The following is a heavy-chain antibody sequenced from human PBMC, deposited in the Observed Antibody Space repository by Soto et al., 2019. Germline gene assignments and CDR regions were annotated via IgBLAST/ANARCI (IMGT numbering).Heavy chain of an antibody. CDR1: GYTFISYG. J-gene: IGHJ3*02. CDR3: ARDQTKWLTDAFDI. D-gene: IGHD5-12*01. V-gene: IGHV1-18*01. CDR2: ISPYNGNT. Sequence: SGAEVKKPGASLKVSCQASGYTFISYGVSWVRQAPGQGLEWLGWISPYNGNTNYAQKFQGRITMTTDTSTSTVYMDLRSLRTDDTAVYYCARDQTKWLTDAFDIWGQGTMVVVSS.